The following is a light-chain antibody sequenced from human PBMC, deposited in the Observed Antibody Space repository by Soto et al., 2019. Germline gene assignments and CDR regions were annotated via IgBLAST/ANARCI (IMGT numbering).Light chain of an antibody. J-gene: IGLJ1*01. CDR3: SSYTTSNTRQIV. V-gene: IGLV2-14*03. CDR2: DVS. Sequence: QSVLTQPASLSVSPGQSITISCTGTSSDVGGYNYVSWYQHHPGKAPKLIIYDVSNRPSGVSIRFSASKSDNTASLTISGLQPEDEADYHCSSYTTSNTRQIVFGTGTKVTVL. CDR1: SSDVGGYNY.